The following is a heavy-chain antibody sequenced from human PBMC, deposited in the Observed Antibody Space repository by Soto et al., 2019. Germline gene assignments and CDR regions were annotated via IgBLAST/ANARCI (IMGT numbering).Heavy chain of an antibody. CDR1: GFTFSNAW. CDR3: TTDLGSNYVWGRRTVDDY. D-gene: IGHD3-16*01. CDR2: IKSKTDGGTT. V-gene: IGHV3-15*07. Sequence: PGGSLRLSCAASGFTFSNAWMNWVRQAPGKGLEWVGRIKSKTDGGTTDYAAPVKGRFTISRDDSKNTLYLQMNSLKTEDTAVYYCTTDLGSNYVWGRRTVDDYWGQGTLVTVSS. J-gene: IGHJ4*02.